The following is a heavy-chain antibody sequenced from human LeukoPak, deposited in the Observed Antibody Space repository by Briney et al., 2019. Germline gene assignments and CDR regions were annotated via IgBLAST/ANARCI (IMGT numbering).Heavy chain of an antibody. V-gene: IGHV4-31*03. D-gene: IGHD4-17*01. Sequence: TLSLTCTVSGGSISSGGYYWSWIRQHPGKGLEWIGYIYYSGSTYYNPSLKSRVTISVDTSKNQFSLKLSSVTAADTAVYYCAREVNGDWDYWGQGTLVTVSS. J-gene: IGHJ4*02. CDR3: AREVNGDWDY. CDR1: GGSISSGGYY. CDR2: IYYSGST.